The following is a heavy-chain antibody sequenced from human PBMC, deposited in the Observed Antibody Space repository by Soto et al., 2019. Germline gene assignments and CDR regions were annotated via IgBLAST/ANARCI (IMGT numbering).Heavy chain of an antibody. CDR2: IYYSGNT. V-gene: IGHV4-39*01. CDR1: SGSISSSRSY. J-gene: IGHJ4*02. Sequence: QLQLQESGPGLVKPSETLALTCTVSSGSISSSRSYWGWIRQLPGKGLEWIGSIYYSGNTYYNPSLKSRVTISIDSSKTQFSLKLNSVTTADTAVYYWGAQDSGAKGYYLETWGQGTLVTVSS. D-gene: IGHD1-26*01. CDR3: GAQDSGAKGYYLET.